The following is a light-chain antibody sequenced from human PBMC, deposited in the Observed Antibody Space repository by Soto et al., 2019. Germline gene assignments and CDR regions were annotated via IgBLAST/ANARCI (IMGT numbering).Light chain of an antibody. CDR1: QSVNSSQ. J-gene: IGKJ1*01. Sequence: EIVLKQSPGTLSLSPGEKTTLSCRASQSVNSSQLTRYQQKTGQAPRLLIYGASSRAIGFPDRFSGSWSGTAFFFTIIRLEPEDFAVYYCQQYGSSRMFGQGTKVDIK. CDR3: QQYGSSRM. V-gene: IGKV3-20*01. CDR2: GAS.